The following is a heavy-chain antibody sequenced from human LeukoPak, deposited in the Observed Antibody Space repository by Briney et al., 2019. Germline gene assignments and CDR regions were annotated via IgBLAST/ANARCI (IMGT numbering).Heavy chain of an antibody. D-gene: IGHD3-16*01. Sequence: PGGSLRLSCAASGFTFSSYAMHWVRQAPGKGLEYVSAISSNGGSTYYANSVKGRFTISRDNSKNTLYLQMGSLRAGDMAVYYCARQGVPAPYYYYMDVWGKGTTVTVSS. CDR3: ARQGVPAPYYYYMDV. J-gene: IGHJ6*03. CDR1: GFTFSSYA. CDR2: ISSNGGST. V-gene: IGHV3-64*01.